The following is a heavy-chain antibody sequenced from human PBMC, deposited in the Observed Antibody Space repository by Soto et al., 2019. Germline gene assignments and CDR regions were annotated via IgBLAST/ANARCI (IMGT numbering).Heavy chain of an antibody. CDR2: IWYDGSNK. J-gene: IGHJ4*02. D-gene: IGHD1-26*01. CDR1: GFTFSSYG. V-gene: IGHV3-33*01. Sequence: QVQLVESGGGVVQPGRSLRLSCAASGFTFSSYGMHWVRQAPGKGLEWVAVIWYDGSNKYYADSVKGRFTISRDNSKNTLYLQMNSLRAEDTAAYYCARDDEWGPPGYYWGQGTLVTVSS. CDR3: ARDDEWGPPGYY.